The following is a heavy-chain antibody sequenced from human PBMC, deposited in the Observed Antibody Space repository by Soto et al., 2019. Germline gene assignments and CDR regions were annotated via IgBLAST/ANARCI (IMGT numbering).Heavy chain of an antibody. CDR1: GFTVSSKY. CDR2: IYSGGST. V-gene: IGHV3-66*01. J-gene: IGHJ4*02. D-gene: IGHD3-16*01. Sequence: GGSLRLSCAASGFTVSSKYMSWVRQAPGKGLEWVSVIYSGGSTFYADSVRGRFTISRDNSKNTVNLQMNSLRAEDTAVYYCARDPWAADYWGQGTLVTVSS. CDR3: ARDPWAADY.